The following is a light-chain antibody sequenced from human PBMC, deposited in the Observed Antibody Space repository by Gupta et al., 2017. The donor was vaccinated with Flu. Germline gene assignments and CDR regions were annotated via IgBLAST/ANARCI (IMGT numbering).Light chain of an antibody. CDR2: GFS. J-gene: IGLJ3*02. CDR3: ATWDDSLRGLG. CDR1: SSNIGGNA. V-gene: IGLV1-44*01. Sequence: QSVLTQPPSASGTPGQRVTISCSGSSSNIGGNAVTWYQHFSGTDPKLLIFGFSQRPSGVPDRFPGSKSGTSASLAISGLQSEDEGDYLFATWDDSLRGLGFGGGTKVNLL.